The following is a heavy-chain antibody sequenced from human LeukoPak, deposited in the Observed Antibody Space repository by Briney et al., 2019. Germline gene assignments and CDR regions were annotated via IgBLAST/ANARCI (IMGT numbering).Heavy chain of an antibody. Sequence: PGGSLRLSCAASGFTFSSYSMNWVRQAPGKGLEWVANIKQDGSEKYYVDSVKGRFTISRDNSKNTLYLQMNSLRAEDTAVYYCAKARIAAAGTPKWFDPWGQGTLVTVSS. CDR2: IKQDGSEK. J-gene: IGHJ5*02. CDR3: AKARIAAAGTPKWFDP. D-gene: IGHD6-13*01. V-gene: IGHV3-7*03. CDR1: GFTFSSYS.